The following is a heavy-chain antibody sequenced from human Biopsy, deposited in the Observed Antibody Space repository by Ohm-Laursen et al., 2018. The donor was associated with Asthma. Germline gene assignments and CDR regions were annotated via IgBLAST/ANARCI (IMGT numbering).Heavy chain of an antibody. J-gene: IGHJ4*02. Sequence: SLRLSCAATGFTVSRDHMFWVRQAPGKGLEWVSVIYSGGTSHTADSVRGRFTISRDFSKNTLYLQMHSLRAEDTAVYYCARGDSSNWSHYYFDYWGQGTLVTVSS. CDR3: ARGDSSNWSHYYFDY. CDR2: IYSGGTS. V-gene: IGHV3-53*01. CDR1: GFTVSRDH. D-gene: IGHD3-22*01.